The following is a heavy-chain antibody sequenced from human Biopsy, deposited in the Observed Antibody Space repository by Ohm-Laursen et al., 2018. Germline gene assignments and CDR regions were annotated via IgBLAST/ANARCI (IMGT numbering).Heavy chain of an antibody. CDR1: GGSIRGSTYY. V-gene: IGHV4-39*01. CDR2: IFYGGIT. Sequence: TLSLTCNVSGGSIRGSTYYWGWIRQPPGKGLEWIGSIFYGGITYYNPSLKSRVTISVDTSKNQFSLNLSSVTGADTAVYYCARHPTGFWFDPWGQGTLVTVSS. J-gene: IGHJ5*02. CDR3: ARHPTGFWFDP.